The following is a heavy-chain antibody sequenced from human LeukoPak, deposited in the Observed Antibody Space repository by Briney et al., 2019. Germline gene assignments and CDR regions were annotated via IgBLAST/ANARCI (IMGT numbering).Heavy chain of an antibody. CDR2: IIPIFGIA. D-gene: IGHD6-13*01. J-gene: IGHJ4*02. V-gene: IGHV1-69*04. Sequence: SVKISRKASGGTFSSYAISWVRQAPGQGLEWMGRIIPIFGIANYAQKFQGRVTITADKSTSTAYMELSSLRSEDTAVYYCARDGIAAAGRGFYDYWGQGTLVTVSS. CDR3: ARDGIAAAGRGFYDY. CDR1: GGTFSSYA.